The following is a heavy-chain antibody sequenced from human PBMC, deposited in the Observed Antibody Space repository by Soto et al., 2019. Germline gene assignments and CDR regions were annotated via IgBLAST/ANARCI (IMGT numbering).Heavy chain of an antibody. CDR1: GFTFSSYW. J-gene: IGHJ4*02. Sequence: EVQLVESGGGLVQPGGSLRLSCAASGFTFSSYWMSWFRQAPGKGLEWVANMNQDGSEKYYVDSMKGRFTISRDNARNSLYLQMNSLRVEDTAVYYCAKNRVETTRDMAPEFWGQGTLVTVSS. CDR2: MNQDGSEK. D-gene: IGHD1-7*01. CDR3: AKNRVETTRDMAPEF. V-gene: IGHV3-7*01.